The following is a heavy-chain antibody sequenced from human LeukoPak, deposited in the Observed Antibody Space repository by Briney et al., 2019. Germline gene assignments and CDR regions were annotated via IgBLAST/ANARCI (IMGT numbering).Heavy chain of an antibody. CDR2: IYHSGST. V-gene: IGHV4-30-2*01. D-gene: IGHD3-9*01. CDR1: GGSISSGGYS. Sequence: PSQTLSLTCAVSGGSISSGGYSWSWIRQPPGKGLEWIGYIYHSGSTYYNPSLKSRVTISVDRSKNQFSLKLSSVTAADTAVYYCARGVWAYYDILTGYYFFDYWGQGTLVTVSS. J-gene: IGHJ4*02. CDR3: ARGVWAYYDILTGYYFFDY.